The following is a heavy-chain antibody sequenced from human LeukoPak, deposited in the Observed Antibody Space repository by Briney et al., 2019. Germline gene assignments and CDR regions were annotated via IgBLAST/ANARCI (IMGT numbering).Heavy chain of an antibody. CDR1: GGTFSSYA. CDR3: ASLPSGSYPGY. Sequence: ASVKVSCKASGGTFSSYAISWVRQAPGQGLEWMGGIIPIFGTANYAQKFQGRVTITADKSTSTAYMELSSLRSEDTAVYYCASLPSGSYPGYWGQGALVTVSS. D-gene: IGHD1-26*01. V-gene: IGHV1-69*06. J-gene: IGHJ4*02. CDR2: IIPIFGTA.